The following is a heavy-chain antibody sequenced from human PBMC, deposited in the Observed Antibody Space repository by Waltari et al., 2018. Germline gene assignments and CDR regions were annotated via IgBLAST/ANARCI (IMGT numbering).Heavy chain of an antibody. Sequence: EVYLVESGGGLVKPGGSLRLSCVACGFTSIDYGMHWIRQPPGKGLEWVSGIYGNGGRLDYLDSVRGRFTISRDDAKNSLYLQMNSLRVEDTALYFCIKETNAGGLDYWGQGTLVTVSS. J-gene: IGHJ4*02. D-gene: IGHD1-7*01. CDR3: IKETNAGGLDY. CDR1: GFTSIDYG. V-gene: IGHV3-9*02. CDR2: IYGNGGRL.